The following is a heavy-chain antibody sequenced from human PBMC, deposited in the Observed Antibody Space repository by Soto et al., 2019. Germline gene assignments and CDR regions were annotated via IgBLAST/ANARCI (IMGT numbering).Heavy chain of an antibody. CDR1: GYTFTSYY. CDR2: INPSGGST. Sequence: RASVKVSCKASGYTFTSYYMHWVRQAPGQGLEWMGIINPSGGSTSYAQKFQGRVTMTRDTSTSTVYMELSSLRSEDTAVYYCARDVGLTYYYDSKGRNDAFDIWGQGTMVTVSS. J-gene: IGHJ3*02. V-gene: IGHV1-46*01. D-gene: IGHD3-22*01. CDR3: ARDVGLTYYYDSKGRNDAFDI.